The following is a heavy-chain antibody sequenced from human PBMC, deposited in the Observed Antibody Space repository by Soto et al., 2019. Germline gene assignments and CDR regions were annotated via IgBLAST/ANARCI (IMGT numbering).Heavy chain of an antibody. Sequence: SVKVSCKASGGTFSSYAISWVRQAPGQGLEWMGGITPIFGTANYAQKFQGRVTITADESTSTAYMELSSLRSEDTAVYYCASAVAGTGNFDYWGQGTLVTVSS. J-gene: IGHJ4*02. V-gene: IGHV1-69*13. CDR3: ASAVAGTGNFDY. CDR2: ITPIFGTA. CDR1: GGTFSSYA. D-gene: IGHD6-19*01.